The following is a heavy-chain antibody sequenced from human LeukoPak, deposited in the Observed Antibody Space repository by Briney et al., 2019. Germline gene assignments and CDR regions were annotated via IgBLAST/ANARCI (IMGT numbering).Heavy chain of an antibody. D-gene: IGHD3-10*01. CDR1: GFTFSSYS. Sequence: GGSLRLSCAASGFTFSSYSMTWVRQAPGKRLEWVSSISSSSSYIYYADSVKGRFTISRDNAKNSLYLQMNSLRAEDTAVYYCARDILTIQAPDAFDIWGQGTMVTVSS. CDR3: ARDILTIQAPDAFDI. J-gene: IGHJ3*02. CDR2: ISSSSSYI. V-gene: IGHV3-21*01.